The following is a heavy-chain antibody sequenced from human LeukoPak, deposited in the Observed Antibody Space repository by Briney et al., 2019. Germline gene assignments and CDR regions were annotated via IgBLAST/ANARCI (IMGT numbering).Heavy chain of an antibody. Sequence: PGGSLRLSCAASGFTFSSYAMHWVRQAPGKGLEWVAVISYDGSNKYYADSVKGRFTISRDNSKNTLYLQMNSLRAEDTAVYYCAKDPSKTRITIFGVVTKLYYMDVWGKGTTVTVSS. CDR1: GFTFSSYA. CDR2: ISYDGSNK. CDR3: AKDPSKTRITIFGVVTKLYYMDV. V-gene: IGHV3-30*04. D-gene: IGHD3-3*01. J-gene: IGHJ6*03.